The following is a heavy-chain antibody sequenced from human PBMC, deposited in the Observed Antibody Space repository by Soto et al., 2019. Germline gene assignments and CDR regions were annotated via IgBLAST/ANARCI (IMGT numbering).Heavy chain of an antibody. D-gene: IGHD2-15*01. Sequence: WIRQPPGKGLEWVSAISGSDSTTYYADSVRGRFTISRDNSKNTLSLQMNSLRAEDTAAYYCVKGGGSYYWNPFDYWGQGTLVTVSS. CDR2: ISGSDSTT. J-gene: IGHJ4*02. CDR3: VKGGGSYYWNPFDY. V-gene: IGHV3-23*01.